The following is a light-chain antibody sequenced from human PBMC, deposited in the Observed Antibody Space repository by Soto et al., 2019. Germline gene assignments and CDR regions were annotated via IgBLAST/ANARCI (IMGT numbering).Light chain of an antibody. CDR2: GAS. Sequence: DIQMTQSPSSLSASVGDRVTITCRASQGSRTDLVWYQQKPGKAPKRLIYGASSLQCEVPSRFSGSESGTEFTLTVSSLQPEAFATYYCLQHYNYPPTLGPGTTVEIK. V-gene: IGKV1-17*01. J-gene: IGKJ1*01. CDR1: QGSRTD. CDR3: LQHYNYPPT.